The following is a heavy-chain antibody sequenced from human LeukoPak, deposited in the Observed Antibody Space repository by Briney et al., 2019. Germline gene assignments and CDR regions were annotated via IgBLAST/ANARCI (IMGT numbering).Heavy chain of an antibody. CDR3: ARERGVPAARNDY. V-gene: IGHV1-2*02. Sequence: GASVKVSCKASGYTFTGYYMHWVRQAPGQGLEWMGWINPNSGGTNYAQKFQGRVTMTRDTSISTAYMELSRLRSDDTAVYYCARERGVPAARNDYWGQGTLVTVSS. CDR2: INPNSGGT. J-gene: IGHJ4*02. D-gene: IGHD2-2*01. CDR1: GYTFTGYY.